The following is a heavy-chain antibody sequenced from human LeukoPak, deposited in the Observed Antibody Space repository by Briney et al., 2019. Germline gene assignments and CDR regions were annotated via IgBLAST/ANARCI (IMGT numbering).Heavy chain of an antibody. J-gene: IGHJ4*02. CDR3: ARAVDDVLLWFGERPGVNENNQYYFDY. D-gene: IGHD3-10*01. V-gene: IGHV4-59*01. CDR1: GGSISSYY. CDR2: IYYSWST. Sequence: SETLSLTCTVSGGSISSYYWSWIRQPPGKGLEWIGYIYYSWSTNYNPSLKSRVTISVDTSKNQFSLKLSSVTAADTAVYYCARAVDDVLLWFGERPGVNENNQYYFDYWGQGTLVTVSS.